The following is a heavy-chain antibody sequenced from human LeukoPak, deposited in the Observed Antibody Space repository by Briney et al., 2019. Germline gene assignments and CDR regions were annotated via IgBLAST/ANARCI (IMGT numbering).Heavy chain of an antibody. Sequence: GASVKVSCKASGYTFTSYGISWVRQAPGQGLEWMGWISAYNGNTNYAQKLQGRVTMTTDTSTSTAYTELRSLRSDDTAVYYCARGHSSGWYVGYYYYGMDVWGQGTTVTVSS. CDR2: ISAYNGNT. J-gene: IGHJ6*02. CDR1: GYTFTSYG. CDR3: ARGHSSGWYVGYYYYGMDV. D-gene: IGHD6-19*01. V-gene: IGHV1-18*01.